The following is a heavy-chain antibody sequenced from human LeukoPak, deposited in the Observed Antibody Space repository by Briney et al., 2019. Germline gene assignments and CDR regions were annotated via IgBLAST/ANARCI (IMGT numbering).Heavy chain of an antibody. Sequence: SVKVSCRASGGTFSSYAISWVRQAPGQGLEWMGRIIPIFGTANYAQKFQGRVTITADESTSTAYMELSSLRSEDTAVYYCASSLVLGGVSSTGLNYYYMDVWGKGTTVTVSS. V-gene: IGHV1-69*15. CDR2: IIPIFGTA. J-gene: IGHJ6*03. CDR1: GGTFSSYA. D-gene: IGHD2-2*01. CDR3: ASSLVLGGVSSTGLNYYYMDV.